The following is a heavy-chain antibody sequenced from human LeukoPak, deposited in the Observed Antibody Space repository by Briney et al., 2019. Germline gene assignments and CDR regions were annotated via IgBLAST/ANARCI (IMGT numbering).Heavy chain of an antibody. CDR2: IRYDGSNK. Sequence: GGPLRLSCAASGFTFSSYGMHWVRQAPGKGLEWVAFIRYDGSNKYYADSVKGRFIISRDNSKNTLYLQLNSLRAEDTALYYCATYRRPFSDWGSYYFDYWGQGTLVTVSS. CDR1: GFTFSSYG. J-gene: IGHJ4*02. CDR3: ATYRRPFSDWGSYYFDY. V-gene: IGHV3-30*02. D-gene: IGHD3-16*01.